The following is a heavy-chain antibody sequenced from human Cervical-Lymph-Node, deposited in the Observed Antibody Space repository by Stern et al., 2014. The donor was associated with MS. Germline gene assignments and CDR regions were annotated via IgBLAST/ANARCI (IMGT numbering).Heavy chain of an antibody. CDR2: IFSNDEK. CDR1: GFSLSNARMG. Sequence: QVTLKESGPVLVKPTETLTLTCTVSGFSLSNARMGVSWIRQPPGKALEWLAPIFSNDEKSYSTSLKSRLTISKDPSKSQVVLTMTNMDPVDTATYYCARIEDYGDYEILFDYWGQGTLVTVSS. V-gene: IGHV2-26*01. J-gene: IGHJ4*02. D-gene: IGHD4-17*01. CDR3: ARIEDYGDYEILFDY.